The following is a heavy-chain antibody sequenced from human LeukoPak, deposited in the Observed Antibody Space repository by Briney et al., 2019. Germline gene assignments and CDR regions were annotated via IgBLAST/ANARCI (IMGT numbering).Heavy chain of an antibody. CDR3: AKDRGYVSLS. D-gene: IGHD3-16*01. Sequence: PGGSLRLSCAASGFTFSSYSMNWVRQAPGKGLEWVSYISSSSSTIYYADSVKGRFTISRDNAKNSLYLQMNSLRAEDTAVCYCAKDRGYVSLSWGQGTLVTVSS. J-gene: IGHJ5*02. CDR2: ISSSSSTI. V-gene: IGHV3-48*01. CDR1: GFTFSSYS.